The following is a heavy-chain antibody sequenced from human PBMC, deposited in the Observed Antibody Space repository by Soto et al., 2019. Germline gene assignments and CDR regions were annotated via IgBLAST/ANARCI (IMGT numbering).Heavy chain of an antibody. D-gene: IGHD6-13*01. CDR1: GDSISVSPYF. J-gene: IGHJ4*02. Sequence: QLQLQESGPGLVKPSETLSLTCTVSGDSISVSPYFWGWIRQPPGKGLEWIASIFYDGYTDYPPSLKGRASISVDTSKNQSALNLTSVAASDTARYFCAGRQAAVPHYWGQGTLVIVSS. CDR2: IFYDGYT. CDR3: AGRQAAVPHY. V-gene: IGHV4-39*01.